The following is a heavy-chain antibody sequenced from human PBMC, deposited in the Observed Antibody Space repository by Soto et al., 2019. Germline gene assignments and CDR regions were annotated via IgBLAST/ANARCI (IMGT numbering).Heavy chain of an antibody. J-gene: IGHJ4*02. CDR3: ARADSHGDSYAED. CDR2: IHYSGST. CDR1: GGSISSYY. Sequence: SETLSLTCTVSGGSISSYYWSWIRQPPGKGLEWIGYIHYSGSTNYNPSLKSRVTISVDTSKNQFSLKLSSVTSAFTAVYYCARADSHGDSYAEDWGQGTRVTDPS. V-gene: IGHV4-59*01. D-gene: IGHD4-17*01.